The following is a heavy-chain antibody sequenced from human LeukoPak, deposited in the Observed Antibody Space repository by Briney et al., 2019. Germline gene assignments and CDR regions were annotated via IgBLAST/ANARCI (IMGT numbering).Heavy chain of an antibody. CDR2: ISYDENDK. Sequence: PGGSLRLSCAASGFTFSSYAMHWVRQAPGKGLEWVAVISYDENDKYYADSVKGRFTISRDNSKNTLYLQMNSLRAEDTAVYYCAKDVGDHTFDIWGQGTMVTVSS. CDR3: AKDVGDHTFDI. V-gene: IGHV3-30-3*01. CDR1: GFTFSSYA. D-gene: IGHD2-15*01. J-gene: IGHJ3*02.